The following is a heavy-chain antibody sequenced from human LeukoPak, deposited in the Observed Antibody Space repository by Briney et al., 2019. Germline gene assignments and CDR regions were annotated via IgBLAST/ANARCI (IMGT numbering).Heavy chain of an antibody. CDR2: IYPGDSDT. CDR3: ARRPYYYDSSGYYYED. D-gene: IGHD3-22*01. V-gene: IGHV5-51*01. Sequence: GEALEISLKGPGYRFTSYWIGWVRPMPGKGLEGMGIIYPGDSDTRYSPSFQGQVTISADKSISTAYLQWSSLKASDTAMYYCARRPYYYDSSGYYYEDWGQGTLVTVSS. J-gene: IGHJ4*02. CDR1: GYRFTSYW.